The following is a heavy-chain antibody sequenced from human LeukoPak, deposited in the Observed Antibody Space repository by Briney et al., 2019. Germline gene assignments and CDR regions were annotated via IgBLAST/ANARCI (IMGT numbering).Heavy chain of an antibody. CDR2: IKQDESEK. CDR1: GFTFSTYW. Sequence: GGSLRLSCAASGFTFSTYWMSWVRQAPRKGLEWVANIKQDESEKYYVDSVKGRFTISRDNAKNSLYLQMNSLRAEDTAVYYCARVEGYSYGYFDYWGQGTLVTVSS. D-gene: IGHD5-18*01. CDR3: ARVEGYSYGYFDY. J-gene: IGHJ4*02. V-gene: IGHV3-7*03.